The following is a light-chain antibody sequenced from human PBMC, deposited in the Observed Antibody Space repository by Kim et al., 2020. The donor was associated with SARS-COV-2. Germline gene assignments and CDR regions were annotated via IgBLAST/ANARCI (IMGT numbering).Light chain of an antibody. CDR1: SSDVGGYND. CDR3: SSYTSSSTRV. Sequence: GRSITSSCAGTSSDVGGYNDVCWYQRHPDKAPKFMIYDVSNRPSGVSNRVSGTKSGNTASQTISGLQAEDEAGYYFSSYTSSSTRVFGTGTKVTVL. J-gene: IGLJ1*01. CDR2: DVS. V-gene: IGLV2-14*03.